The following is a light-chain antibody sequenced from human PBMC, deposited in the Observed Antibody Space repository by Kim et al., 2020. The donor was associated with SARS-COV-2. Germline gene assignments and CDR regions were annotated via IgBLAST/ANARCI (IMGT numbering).Light chain of an antibody. J-gene: IGKJ2*01. Sequence: EIVLTQSPGTLSLSPGERATLSCRASQSVSSNYLAWYQHKPGQAPRLLISGVSIRATGIPDRFIGSGSGTDFTLTISRLEPEDFAVYYCHQYGRSLPYTLGQGTKLEI. CDR1: QSVSSNY. CDR3: HQYGRSLPYT. V-gene: IGKV3-20*01. CDR2: GVS.